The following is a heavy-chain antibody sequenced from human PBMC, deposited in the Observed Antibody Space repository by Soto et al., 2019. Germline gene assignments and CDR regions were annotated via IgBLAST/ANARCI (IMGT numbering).Heavy chain of an antibody. V-gene: IGHV3-7*03. D-gene: IGHD2-21*01. CDR3: ARVIVNRWFDY. Sequence: EVQLVESGGGLVQPGGSLTLSCAASGFTLNNYWMSWVRQAPGKGLARVANINEDGSENYYVDSVKGRFTISRDNTKNSLYLQMNSLRADDTAVYYCARVIVNRWFDYWGQGTLVTVSS. CDR2: INEDGSEN. CDR1: GFTLNNYW. J-gene: IGHJ4*02.